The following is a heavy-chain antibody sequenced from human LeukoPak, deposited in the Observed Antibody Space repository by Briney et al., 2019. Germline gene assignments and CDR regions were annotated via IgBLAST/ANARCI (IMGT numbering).Heavy chain of an antibody. V-gene: IGHV1-2*02. CDR3: AREAQPFYDSSGGYNWFDP. CDR2: INPNSGGT. J-gene: IGHJ5*02. D-gene: IGHD3-22*01. CDR1: GHTFTGYY. Sequence: ASVKVSCKASGHTFTGYYMHWVRQAPGQGLEWMGWINPNSGGTNYAQKFQGRVTMTTDTSTSTAYMELRSLRSDDTAVYYCAREAQPFYDSSGGYNWFDPWGQGTLVTVSS.